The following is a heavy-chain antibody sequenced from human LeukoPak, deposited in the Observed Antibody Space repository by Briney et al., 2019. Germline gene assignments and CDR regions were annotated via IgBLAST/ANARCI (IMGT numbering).Heavy chain of an antibody. CDR2: MNPNSGDT. J-gene: IGHJ3*02. CDR3: ARLGGGLDI. CDR1: GYTFTSYD. V-gene: IGHV1-2*02. D-gene: IGHD1-26*01. Sequence: ASVKVSCKASGYTFTSYDINWVRQATGQGLEWMGWMNPNSGDTNYAQKFQDRVTMTTDTSISTAYMELSRLRSDDAAMFYCARLGGGLDIWGQGTMVTVSS.